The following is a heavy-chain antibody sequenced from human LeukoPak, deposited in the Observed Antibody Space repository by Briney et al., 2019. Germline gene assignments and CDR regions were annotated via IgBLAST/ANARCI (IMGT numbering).Heavy chain of an antibody. J-gene: IGHJ4*02. CDR2: IKQDGSEK. CDR1: GFTFSSYW. V-gene: IGHV3-7*03. CDR3: ARSVSSTTVTHPFDY. D-gene: IGHD4-17*01. Sequence: PGGSLRLSCAASGFTFSSYWMSWVRQAPGKGLEWVANIKQDGSEKYYVDSVKGRFTISRDNAKNSLYLQMNSLRAEDTALYYCARSVSSTTVTHPFDYWGQGTLVTVSS.